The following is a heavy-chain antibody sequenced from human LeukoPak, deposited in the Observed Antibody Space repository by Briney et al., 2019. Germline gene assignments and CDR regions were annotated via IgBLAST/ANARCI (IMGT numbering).Heavy chain of an antibody. V-gene: IGHV3-23*01. D-gene: IGHD1-26*01. Sequence: HPGGSLRLFCAASGFTFSSYAMSWVRQAPGKGLEWVSAISGSGGSTYYADSVKGRFTISRDNSKNTLYLQMNSLRAEDTAVYYCAKAGPGKYSGSQGYYFDYWGQGTLVTVSS. CDR2: ISGSGGST. CDR1: GFTFSSYA. J-gene: IGHJ4*02. CDR3: AKAGPGKYSGSQGYYFDY.